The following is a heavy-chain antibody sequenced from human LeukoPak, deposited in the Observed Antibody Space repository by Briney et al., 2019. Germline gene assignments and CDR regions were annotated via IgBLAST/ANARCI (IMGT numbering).Heavy chain of an antibody. Sequence: RPSETLSLTCTVSGGSISSYYWSWIRQPPGKGLEWIGYIYYSGSTNYNPSLKSRVTISVDTSKNQFSLTLSSVTAADTAVYYCARDQDGYNSYFDYWGQGTLVTVSS. CDR3: ARDQDGYNSYFDY. D-gene: IGHD5-24*01. J-gene: IGHJ4*02. CDR2: IYYSGST. V-gene: IGHV4-59*01. CDR1: GGSISSYY.